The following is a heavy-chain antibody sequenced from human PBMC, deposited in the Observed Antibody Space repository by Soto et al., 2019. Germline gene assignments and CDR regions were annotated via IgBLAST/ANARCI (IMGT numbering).Heavy chain of an antibody. CDR2: VHHDGGI. Sequence: QVQLQQWGAGLLKPSETLSLTCAVYGGSFSGYHYTWIRQPPGKGLEWIGEVHHDGGINYNPSLANRAPISADASKNQFSLRWRSATAADTAVYYCSRGYGEQWPTSDYCGQGTLVTVSS. CDR1: GGSFSGYH. CDR3: SRGYGEQWPTSDY. D-gene: IGHD6-19*01. V-gene: IGHV4-34*02. J-gene: IGHJ4*02.